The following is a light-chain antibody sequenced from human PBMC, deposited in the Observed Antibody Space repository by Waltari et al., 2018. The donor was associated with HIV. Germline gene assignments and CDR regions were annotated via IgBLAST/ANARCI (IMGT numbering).Light chain of an antibody. V-gene: IGLV2-14*01. CDR1: SSDVGASTF. J-gene: IGLJ2*01. Sequence: SLIQPVSMSGSPGHSITISSSGPSSDVGASTFFSCYQVFPGEAPRLILYEVDHRPSGISGRFSGSKSGNTASLTISALQPEDEAHYFCSSYTTTSLPVIFGGGTILAVL. CDR3: SSYTTTSLPVI. CDR2: EVD.